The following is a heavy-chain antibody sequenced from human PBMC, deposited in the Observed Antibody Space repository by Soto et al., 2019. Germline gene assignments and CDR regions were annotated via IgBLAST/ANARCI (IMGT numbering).Heavy chain of an antibody. V-gene: IGHV4-39*01. CDR1: GGSISSSSYY. J-gene: IGHJ6*02. D-gene: IGHD3-10*01. Sequence: QLQLQESGPGLVKPSETLSLTCTVSGGSISSSSYYWGWIRQPPGKGLEWIGSIYYSGSTYYNPSLKGRVTISVDTSKNQFSLKLSSVTAADTAVYYCARFFMWFGERGGMDVWGQGTTVTVSS. CDR2: IYYSGST. CDR3: ARFFMWFGERGGMDV.